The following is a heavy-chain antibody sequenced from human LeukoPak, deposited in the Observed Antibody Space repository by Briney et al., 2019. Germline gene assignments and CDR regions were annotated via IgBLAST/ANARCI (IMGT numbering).Heavy chain of an antibody. D-gene: IGHD6-6*01. CDR3: ARGFEYSSSSDAFDI. CDR2: ISSSSSYI. CDR1: GFTFSSSA. J-gene: IGHJ3*02. Sequence: PGGSLRLSCAASGFTFSSSAMSWVRQAPGKGLEWVSSISSSSSYIYYADSVKGRFTISRDNAKNSLYLQMNSLRAEDTAVYYCARGFEYSSSSDAFDIWGQGTMVTVSS. V-gene: IGHV3-21*01.